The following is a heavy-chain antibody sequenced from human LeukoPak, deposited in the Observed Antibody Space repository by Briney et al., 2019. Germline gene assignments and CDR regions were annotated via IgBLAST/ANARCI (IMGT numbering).Heavy chain of an antibody. CDR3: EKDHYYDFWSGYFDY. CDR2: ISWNSGSI. J-gene: IGHJ4*02. V-gene: IGHV3-9*01. Sequence: GGSLRLSCAASGFTFDDYAMHWVRQAPGKVLEWVSGISWNSGSIGYADSVKGRFTISRDDAKNSLYLQMNSLRAEDTALYYCEKDHYYDFWSGYFDYWGQGTLVTVSS. CDR1: GFTFDDYA. D-gene: IGHD3-3*01.